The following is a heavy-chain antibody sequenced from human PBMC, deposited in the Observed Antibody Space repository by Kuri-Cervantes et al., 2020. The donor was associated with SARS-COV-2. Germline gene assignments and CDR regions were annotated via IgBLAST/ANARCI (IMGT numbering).Heavy chain of an antibody. CDR2: TYYNSQWYT. CDR1: GESVSSNSAA. V-gene: IGHV6-1*01. CDR3: AREQISLIVLQSGTFAI. Sequence: SQTLSLICAISGESVSSNSAAWDWIRQSPSRGLEWLGRTYYNSQWYTDYSPSVKSRIIIRSDTSKNHVSLQLNSVTPEDTAVYYCAREQISLIVLQSGTFAIWGQGTMVTVSS. J-gene: IGHJ3*02. D-gene: IGHD3-22*01.